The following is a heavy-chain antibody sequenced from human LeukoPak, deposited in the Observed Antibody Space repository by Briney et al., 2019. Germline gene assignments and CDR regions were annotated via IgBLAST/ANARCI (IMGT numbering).Heavy chain of an antibody. V-gene: IGHV3-21*01. Sequence: GGSLRLSCAASGFTFSSYSMNWVRPAPGKGLEWVSSISSSSSYISYADSVKGRFTISRDNAKNSLYLQMNSLIAEDTAVYYGARDRGYCTNGVCYYYYMDVWGKGTTVTVAS. D-gene: IGHD2-8*01. CDR1: GFTFSSYS. CDR2: ISSSSSYI. J-gene: IGHJ6*03. CDR3: ARDRGYCTNGVCYYYYMDV.